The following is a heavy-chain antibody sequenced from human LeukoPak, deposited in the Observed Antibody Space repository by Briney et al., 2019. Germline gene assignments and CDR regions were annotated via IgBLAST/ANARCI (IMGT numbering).Heavy chain of an antibody. V-gene: IGHV4-34*01. J-gene: IGHJ2*01. Sequence: SETLSLTCAVYGGSFSGYYWSWIRQPPGKGLEWIGEINHSGSTNYNPSLKSRVTISVDTSKNQFSPKLSSVTAADTAVYQCARGLRFGWYFDLWGRGTLVTVSS. CDR3: ARGLRFGWYFDL. CDR2: INHSGST. CDR1: GGSFSGYY. D-gene: IGHD5/OR15-5a*01.